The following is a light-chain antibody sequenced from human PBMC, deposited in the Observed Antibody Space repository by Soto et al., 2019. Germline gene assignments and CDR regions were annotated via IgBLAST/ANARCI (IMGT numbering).Light chain of an antibody. J-gene: IGKJ3*01. CDR1: QSVSSS. Sequence: EIVLTQSPDTLSLSPGERATLSCRASQSVSSSLAWYQQKPGQAPRLLIYDASNRATGIPARFSGSGSGTDFTLTISSLEPEDFAVDDCQQRSNWPPEVTFGPGTKVDSK. CDR2: DAS. V-gene: IGKV3-11*01. CDR3: QQRSNWPPEVT.